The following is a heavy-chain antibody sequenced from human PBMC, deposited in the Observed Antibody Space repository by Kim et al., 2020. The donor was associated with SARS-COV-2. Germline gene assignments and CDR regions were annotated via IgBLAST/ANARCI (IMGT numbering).Heavy chain of an antibody. CDR1: GGSISSYY. CDR3: ARVLEYYDSSGYYMLPMYYFDS. D-gene: IGHD3-22*01. CDR2: IYYSGST. J-gene: IGHJ4*02. Sequence: SETLSLTCTVSGGSISSYYWRWIRQPPGKGLEWIGYIYYSGSTNYNPSLKSRVTISVDTSKNQFSLKLSSVTAADTAVYYCARVLEYYDSSGYYMLPMYYFDSWGPGTLVTVSS. V-gene: IGHV4-59*01.